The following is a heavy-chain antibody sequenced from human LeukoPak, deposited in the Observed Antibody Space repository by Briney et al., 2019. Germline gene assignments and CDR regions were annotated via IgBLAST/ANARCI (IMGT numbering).Heavy chain of an antibody. CDR3: ARGGLGSAFDN. V-gene: IGHV3-53*01. CDR1: GFSVSGNY. D-gene: IGHD6-19*01. Sequence: GGSLRLSCAASGFSVSGNYMSWVRQAPGKGLEWVSVIYSRGATYYADSVKGRFTISRDNSKNTLYLQINSLRADDTAVFYCARGGLGSAFDNWGQGTLVTVSS. CDR2: IYSRGAT. J-gene: IGHJ4*02.